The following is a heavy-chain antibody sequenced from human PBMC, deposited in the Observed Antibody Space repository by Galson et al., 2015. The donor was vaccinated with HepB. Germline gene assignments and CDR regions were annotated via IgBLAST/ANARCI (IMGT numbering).Heavy chain of an antibody. V-gene: IGHV3-30*02. CDR2: IRYDGSRK. CDR1: GFTFSSYG. J-gene: IGHJ4*02. Sequence: SLRLSCAASGFTFSSYGMHWVRQAPGKGLEWVAFIRYDGSRKFYADSVKGQITVSRDNSKNTLSLEMNSLREEDTAVYYCAKGDTWLRSPFDYWGQGILVTVSS. D-gene: IGHD5-12*01. CDR3: AKGDTWLRSPFDY.